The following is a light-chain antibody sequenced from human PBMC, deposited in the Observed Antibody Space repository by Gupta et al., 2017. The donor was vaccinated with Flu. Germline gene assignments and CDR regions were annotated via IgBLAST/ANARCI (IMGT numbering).Light chain of an antibody. V-gene: IGKV1-39*01. J-gene: IGKJ1*01. Sequence: DIQMTQSPSSLSASVGDRVTITCRASQSISSYLNWYQQKPGKAPKLLIYAASSSQSGVPSRFSGSGSGAYFPLTISTLHPEDFATYYCQQSDSTPRTFGQGTKVEIK. CDR3: QQSDSTPRT. CDR2: AAS. CDR1: QSISSY.